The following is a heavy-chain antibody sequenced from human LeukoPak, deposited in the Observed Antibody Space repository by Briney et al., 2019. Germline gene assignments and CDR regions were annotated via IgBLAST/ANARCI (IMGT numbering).Heavy chain of an antibody. J-gene: IGHJ4*02. Sequence: SVKVSCKASGGTFSSYAISWVRQAPGQGLEWRGKIIPILGIANYAQKFQGRVTITADKSTSTAYMELSSLRSEDTAVYYCARDLGDWELLTVGFDYWGQGTLVTVSS. V-gene: IGHV1-69*04. CDR1: GGTFSSYA. CDR2: IIPILGIA. D-gene: IGHD1-26*01. CDR3: ARDLGDWELLTVGFDY.